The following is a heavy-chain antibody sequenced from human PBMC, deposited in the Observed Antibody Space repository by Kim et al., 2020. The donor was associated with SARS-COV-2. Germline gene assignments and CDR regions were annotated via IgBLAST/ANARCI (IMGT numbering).Heavy chain of an antibody. CDR1: GFTFDDYG. CDR2: INWNGGST. Sequence: GGSLRLSCAASGFTFDDYGMSWVRQAPGKGLEWVSGINWNGGSTGYADSVKGRFTISRDNAKNSLYLQMNSLRAEDTALYYCARDGAYCGGDCWVDGYYGMDVWGQGTTVTVSS. CDR3: ARDGAYCGGDCWVDGYYGMDV. V-gene: IGHV3-20*04. D-gene: IGHD2-21*02. J-gene: IGHJ6*02.